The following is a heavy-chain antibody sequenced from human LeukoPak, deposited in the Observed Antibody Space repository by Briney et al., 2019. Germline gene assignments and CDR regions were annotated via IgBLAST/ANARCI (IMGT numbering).Heavy chain of an antibody. D-gene: IGHD2/OR15-2a*01. J-gene: IGHJ4*02. CDR3: ARGLSRGYFDY. V-gene: IGHV4-31*03. CDR1: GGSISSGGYY. Sequence: SETLSLTCTVSGGSISSGGYYWSWIRQHPGKGLEWIGYIYYSGSTYYNPSLKRRVTISVDTSKNQFPLKLSSVTAADTAVYYCARGLSRGYFDYWGQGTLVTVSS. CDR2: IYYSGST.